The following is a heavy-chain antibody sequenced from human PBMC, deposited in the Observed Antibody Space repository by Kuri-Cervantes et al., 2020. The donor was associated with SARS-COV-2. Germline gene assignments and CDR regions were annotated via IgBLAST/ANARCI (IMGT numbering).Heavy chain of an antibody. V-gene: IGHV4-38-2*02. J-gene: IGHJ3*02. CDR1: GYSISSGYY. CDR3: ARDDRYYYDSSSSGAFDI. CDR2: IYHSGST. D-gene: IGHD3-22*01. Sequence: SETLSLTCTVSGYSISSGYYWGWIRQPPGKGLEWIGSIYHSGSTYYNPSLKSRVTISVDTSKNQFSLKLSSVTAADTAVYYCARDDRYYYDSSSSGAFDIWGQGTMVTVSS.